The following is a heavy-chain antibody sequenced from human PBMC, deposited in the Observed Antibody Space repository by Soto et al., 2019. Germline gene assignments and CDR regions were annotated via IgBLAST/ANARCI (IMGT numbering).Heavy chain of an antibody. CDR3: SRDGDFYGLDV. CDR1: GFTSDDYDYA. V-gene: IGHV3-49*04. Sequence: QPGGSLRLSCTFSGFTSDDYDYALRWVRHAPGKGLQWLGLIRGSTYGGTTEYAASVKGRFTISRDDSKGITYLRMNSLKTEDTAVYYCSRDGDFYGLDVWGRGTTVTVSS. D-gene: IGHD3-3*01. CDR2: IRGSTYGGTT. J-gene: IGHJ6*02.